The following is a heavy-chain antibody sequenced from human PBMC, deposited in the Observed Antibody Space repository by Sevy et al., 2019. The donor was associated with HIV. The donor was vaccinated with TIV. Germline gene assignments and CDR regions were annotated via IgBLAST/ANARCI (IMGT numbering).Heavy chain of an antibody. V-gene: IGHV1-18*01. D-gene: IGHD3-22*01. J-gene: IGHJ6*02. CDR1: GYTFTSYG. CDR2: ISAYNGNT. CDR3: ARQTTNYYDSSGYLGV. Sequence: ASVKVSCKASGYTFTSYGISWVRQAPGQGLEWMGWISAYNGNTNYAQKLQDRVTMTTDTSTSTAYMELRSLRSDDTAVYYCARQTTNYYDSSGYLGVWGQGTTVTVSS.